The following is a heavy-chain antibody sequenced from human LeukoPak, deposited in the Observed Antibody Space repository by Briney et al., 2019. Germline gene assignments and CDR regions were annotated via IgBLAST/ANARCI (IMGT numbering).Heavy chain of an antibody. J-gene: IGHJ4*02. CDR2: IYYSGST. D-gene: IGHD1-26*01. CDR3: ASYPVSGSYYDY. Sequence: SETLSLTCTVSGGSISSYYWSWIRQPPGKGLEWIGYIYYSGSTNYNPSLKSRVTISVDTSKNQFSLKLSSVTAADTAVYYCASYPVSGSYYDYWGQGTLVTVPS. CDR1: GGSISSYY. V-gene: IGHV4-59*08.